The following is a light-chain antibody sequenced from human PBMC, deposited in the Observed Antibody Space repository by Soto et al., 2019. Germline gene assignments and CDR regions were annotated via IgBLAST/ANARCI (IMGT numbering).Light chain of an antibody. Sequence: QSVLTQPASVSGSPGQTITISCTGTSIDVGGYDYVSWHQQHPGKAPKLMIYDVSKRPSGVSNRFSGSKSGNTASLTISGLQAEDEADYYCSSKRGSTGVFGTGTKVTV. CDR3: SSKRGSTGV. CDR1: SIDVGGYDY. CDR2: DVS. V-gene: IGLV2-14*01. J-gene: IGLJ1*01.